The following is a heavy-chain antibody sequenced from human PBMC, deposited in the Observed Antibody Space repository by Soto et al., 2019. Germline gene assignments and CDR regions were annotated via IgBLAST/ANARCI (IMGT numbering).Heavy chain of an antibody. CDR1: GFTFSSYA. V-gene: IGHV3-23*01. D-gene: IGHD2-15*01. Sequence: EVQLLESGGGLVQPGGSLRLSCAASGFTFSSYAMSWVRQAPGKGLEWVSAISGSGGSTYYADSVKGRFTISRDNSKNTLYLQMNSLRAEDTAVYYCAKPHCSGGSCYSYDAFDIWGQGTMVTVSS. J-gene: IGHJ3*02. CDR3: AKPHCSGGSCYSYDAFDI. CDR2: ISGSGGST.